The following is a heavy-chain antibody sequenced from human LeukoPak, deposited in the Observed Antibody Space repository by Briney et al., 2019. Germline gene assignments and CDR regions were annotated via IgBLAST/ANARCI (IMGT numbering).Heavy chain of an antibody. D-gene: IGHD1-26*01. CDR1: GFTYSSYA. CDR3: AKAENSGSYSALDY. V-gene: IGHV3-23*01. CDR2: ISRCGGST. J-gene: IGHJ4*02. Sequence: PGGSLRHFCAASGFTYSSYAMSWVRQAPGKGLEWVSAISRCGGSTYYADSVKGRYIISRDNSKNTLYLQMSSLRAEDTAVYYCAKAENSGSYSALDYWGQGTVVTVSS.